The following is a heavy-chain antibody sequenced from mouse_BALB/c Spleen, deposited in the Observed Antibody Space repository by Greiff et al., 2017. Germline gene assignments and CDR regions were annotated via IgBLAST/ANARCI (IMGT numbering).Heavy chain of an antibody. CDR1: GFTFSDYY. CDR3: ARDEITAVTAPWFAY. Sequence: EVQLVESGGGLVKPGGSLKLSCAASGFTFSDYYMHWVRQSPEKRLEWVATISDGGSYTDYPDSVKGRFTITADNAKNNHYLQMSSLKSEDTAMYDWARDEITAVTAPWFAYWGQGTLVTVSA. CDR2: ISDGGSYT. J-gene: IGHJ3*01. D-gene: IGHD1-1*01. V-gene: IGHV5-4*02.